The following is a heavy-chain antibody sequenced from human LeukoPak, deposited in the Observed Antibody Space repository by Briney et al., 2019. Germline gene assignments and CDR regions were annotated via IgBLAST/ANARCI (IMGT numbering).Heavy chain of an antibody. CDR1: GYTFTSNA. Sequence: ASVKVSCKASGYTFTSNAMHWVRQAPGQRLEWMGWLKTGNGNTKYSQKFQGRVTITRDTSASTAYLELSNLRSGDTAVYYCARDLSAVAGLGDYWGQGTLVTVSS. V-gene: IGHV1-3*04. J-gene: IGHJ4*02. D-gene: IGHD6-19*01. CDR3: ARDLSAVAGLGDY. CDR2: LKTGNGNT.